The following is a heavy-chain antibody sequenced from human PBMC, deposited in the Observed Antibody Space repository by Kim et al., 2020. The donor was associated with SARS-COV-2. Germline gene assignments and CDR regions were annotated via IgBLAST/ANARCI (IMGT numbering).Heavy chain of an antibody. V-gene: IGHV4-59*13. CDR3: ARGALTPGGFGAWYFDL. J-gene: IGHJ2*01. Sequence: SETLSLTCTVSGGSISSYYWSWIRQPPGKGLEWIGYIYYSGSTNYNPSLKSRVTISVDTSKNQFSLKLSSVTAADTAVYYCARGALTPGGFGAWYFDLWGRGTLVTVSS. D-gene: IGHD3-9*01. CDR2: IYYSGST. CDR1: GGSISSYY.